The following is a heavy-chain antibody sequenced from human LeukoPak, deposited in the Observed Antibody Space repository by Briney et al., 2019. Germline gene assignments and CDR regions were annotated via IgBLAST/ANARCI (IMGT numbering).Heavy chain of an antibody. CDR3: AREGTYYYGSGSHEAFDI. Sequence: GGSLRLSCAASGFTFNTYWMSWVRQAPGKGLEWVANIKPDGSEKHYVDSVKGRFTISRDNAKNSLYLQMNSLRVEDTAVYYCAREGTYYYGSGSHEAFDIWGQGTMVTVSS. D-gene: IGHD3-10*01. V-gene: IGHV3-7*03. CDR1: GFTFNTYW. CDR2: IKPDGSEK. J-gene: IGHJ3*02.